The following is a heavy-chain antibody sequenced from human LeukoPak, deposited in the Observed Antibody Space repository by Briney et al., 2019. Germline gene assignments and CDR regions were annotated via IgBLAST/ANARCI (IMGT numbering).Heavy chain of an antibody. Sequence: GGSLRLSCAASGFTFSSYRMNWVRQAPGKGLEWVANIKQDGNEKYYVDSVKGRFTISRDNAKNSLFLQMNSLRAEDTAVYYCARDTRTFDYWGQGTLVTVSS. CDR2: IKQDGNEK. D-gene: IGHD1-26*01. CDR3: ARDTRTFDY. V-gene: IGHV3-7*01. J-gene: IGHJ4*02. CDR1: GFTFSSYR.